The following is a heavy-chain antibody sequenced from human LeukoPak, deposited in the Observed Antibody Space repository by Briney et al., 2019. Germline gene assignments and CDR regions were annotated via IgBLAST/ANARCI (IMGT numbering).Heavy chain of an antibody. Sequence: GGSLRLSCAASGFTFSSYWMHWVRQAPGKGLVWVSRINSDRSSTSYADSAKGRFTISRDNAKNTLYLQMNSLRAEDTAVYYCARAYYDILTGPDYWGQGTLVTVSS. V-gene: IGHV3-74*01. J-gene: IGHJ4*02. CDR1: GFTFSSYW. CDR3: ARAYYDILTGPDY. D-gene: IGHD3-9*01. CDR2: INSDRSST.